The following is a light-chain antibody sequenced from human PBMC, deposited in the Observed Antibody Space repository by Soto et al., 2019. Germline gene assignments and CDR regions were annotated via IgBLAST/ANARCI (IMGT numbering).Light chain of an antibody. CDR1: PSVTNF. Sequence: PGERATLSCRASPSVTNFLAWYQQKPGQAPRLLIYGAFNRATGIPARFSGSGSGTDFTLTISRLEPEDFALYYCQQYGRSQTFGQGTKVDNK. J-gene: IGKJ1*01. CDR2: GAF. V-gene: IGKV3-20*01. CDR3: QQYGRSQT.